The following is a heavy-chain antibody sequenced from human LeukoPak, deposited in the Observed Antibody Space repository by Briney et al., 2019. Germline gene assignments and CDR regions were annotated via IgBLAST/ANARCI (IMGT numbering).Heavy chain of an antibody. J-gene: IGHJ6*02. V-gene: IGHV4-34*01. CDR2: INHSGRT. Sequence: SETLSFTCAVYGGSFSDYFWVWLRQPPGLGLEWIGEINHSGRTYYNPSLKSRVTISVDTSKNQFSLNLSSVTAADTAVYYCARDVVVVPAASHYGMDVWGQGTTVSVSS. CDR3: ARDVVVVPAASHYGMDV. CDR1: GGSFSDYF. D-gene: IGHD2-2*01.